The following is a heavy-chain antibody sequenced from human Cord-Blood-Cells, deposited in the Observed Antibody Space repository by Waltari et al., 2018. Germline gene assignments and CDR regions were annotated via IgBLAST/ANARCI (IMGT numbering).Heavy chain of an antibody. Sequence: CKASGYTFTGYYMHWVRQAPGQGLEWMGWINPNSGGTNYAQKFQGRVTMTRDTSISTAYMELSRLRSDDTAVYYCARDLSSSSWYWFDPWGQGTLVTVSS. CDR1: GYTFTGYY. D-gene: IGHD6-13*01. J-gene: IGHJ5*02. CDR2: INPNSGGT. V-gene: IGHV1-2*02. CDR3: ARDLSSSSWYWFDP.